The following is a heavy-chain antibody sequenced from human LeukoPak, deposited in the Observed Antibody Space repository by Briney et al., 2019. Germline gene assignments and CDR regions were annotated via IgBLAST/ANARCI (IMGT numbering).Heavy chain of an antibody. D-gene: IGHD1-26*01. CDR2: ISAYNGNT. V-gene: IGHV1-18*01. CDR1: GYTFTSYG. Sequence: ASVKVSFKASGYTFTSYGISWVRQAPGQGLEWMGWISAYNGNTNYAQKLQGRVTMTTDTSTSTAYMELRSLRSDDTAVYYCARVSQEGNSLVGATSDYWGQGTLVTVSS. CDR3: ARVSQEGNSLVGATSDY. J-gene: IGHJ4*02.